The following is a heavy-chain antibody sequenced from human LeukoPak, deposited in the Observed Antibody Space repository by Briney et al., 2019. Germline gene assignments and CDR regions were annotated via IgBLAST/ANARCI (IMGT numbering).Heavy chain of an antibody. CDR2: IYTSVST. J-gene: IGHJ4*02. CDR1: GGSISSSYY. V-gene: IGHV4-61*02. CDR3: AKTTVGTGFFDY. Sequence: SETLSLTCTVSGGSISSSYYWSWIRPPAGKGLEWIGRIYTSVSTDYNPSLKSRVTISVDTSKNQFSLKLSSVTEADTAVYYCAKTTVGTGFFDYWGQGTLVTVSS. D-gene: IGHD1/OR15-1a*01.